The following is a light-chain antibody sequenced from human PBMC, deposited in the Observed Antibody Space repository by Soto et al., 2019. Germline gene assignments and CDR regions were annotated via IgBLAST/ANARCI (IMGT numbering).Light chain of an antibody. Sequence: QSALTQPASVSGSPGQSITISCTGTSSDVGGYNYVSWYQQHPGKAPKLMIYAVTDRPSGVSSGFSGSKSGNTASLTISGLQAEDEADYYCSSYTSSSTLFGTGTKVNVL. J-gene: IGLJ1*01. CDR2: AVT. CDR3: SSYTSSSTL. V-gene: IGLV2-14*01. CDR1: SSDVGGYNY.